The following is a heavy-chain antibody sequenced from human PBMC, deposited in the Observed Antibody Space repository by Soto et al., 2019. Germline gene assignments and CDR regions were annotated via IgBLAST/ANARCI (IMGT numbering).Heavy chain of an antibody. Sequence: PSETLSLTCTVPGGSISSYYWSWIRQPPGKGLEWIGYIYYSGSTNYNPSLKSRVTISVDTSKNQFSLKLSSVTAADTAVYYCARRYGGAFDIWGQGTMVTVSS. CDR3: ARRYGGAFDI. CDR2: IYYSGST. D-gene: IGHD3-10*01. CDR1: GGSISSYY. J-gene: IGHJ3*02. V-gene: IGHV4-59*08.